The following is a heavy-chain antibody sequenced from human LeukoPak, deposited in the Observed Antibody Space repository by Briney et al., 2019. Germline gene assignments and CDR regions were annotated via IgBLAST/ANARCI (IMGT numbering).Heavy chain of an antibody. Sequence: GGSLRLSCAASGFTFSSYWMDWVRQAPGKGLVWVSGINCDGRMTGYAESVKGRFTISRDNAKNTLYLQMNSLRAEDTSVYYCARVGSTDSPHAFDIWGQGTMVTVSS. J-gene: IGHJ3*02. CDR2: INCDGRMT. D-gene: IGHD2-21*02. CDR1: GFTFSSYW. CDR3: ARVGSTDSPHAFDI. V-gene: IGHV3-74*01.